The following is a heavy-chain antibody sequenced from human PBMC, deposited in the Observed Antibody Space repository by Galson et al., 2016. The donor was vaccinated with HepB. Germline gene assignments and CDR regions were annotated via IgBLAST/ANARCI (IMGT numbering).Heavy chain of an antibody. CDR3: ARRGPTYYYGMDV. D-gene: IGHD3-10*01. J-gene: IGHJ6*02. CDR1: GGSISSSGYY. CDR2: IYHSGST. V-gene: IGHV4-39*01. Sequence: ETLSLTCTVSGGSISSSGYYWGWIRQAPGKGLEWIGSIYHSGSTYYNPSLKSRVTISVDTSKNQFSLKLSSVTAADTAVYFCARRGPTYYYGMDVWGQGTTVTVSS.